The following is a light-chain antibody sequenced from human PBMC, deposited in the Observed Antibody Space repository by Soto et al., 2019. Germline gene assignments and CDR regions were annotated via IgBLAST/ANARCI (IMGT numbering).Light chain of an antibody. CDR1: QGISSW. J-gene: IGKJ5*01. CDR3: QQANSFPIT. Sequence: DIQMTQSPSSVSASVGDRVTITCRASQGISSWLDWYQQKPGKAPKLLIYAASRLQSGVPSRFSGSGAWTDLTLTIRSLQPEDFATYYCQQANSFPITFGQGTRLEIK. CDR2: AAS. V-gene: IGKV1-12*01.